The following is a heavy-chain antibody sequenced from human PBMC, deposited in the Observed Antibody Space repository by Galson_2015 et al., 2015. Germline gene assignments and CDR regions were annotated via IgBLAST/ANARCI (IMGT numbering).Heavy chain of an antibody. CDR3: ARDRSEHYDYVWGSYGAFDI. D-gene: IGHD3-16*01. J-gene: IGHJ3*02. CDR1: GFTFSSCG. CDR2: IWYDGSNK. Sequence: SLRLSCAASGFTFSSCGMHWVRQAPGKGLEWVAVIWYDGSNKYYADSVKGRFTISRDNSKNTLYLQMNSLRAEDTAVYYCARDRSEHYDYVWGSYGAFDIWGQGTMVTVSS. V-gene: IGHV3-33*01.